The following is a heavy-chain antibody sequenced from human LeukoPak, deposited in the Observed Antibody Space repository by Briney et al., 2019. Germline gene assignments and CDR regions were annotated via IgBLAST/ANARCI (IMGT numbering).Heavy chain of an antibody. CDR1: GFTFSSYA. Sequence: GGSLRLSCAASGFTFSSYAMSWVRQAPGKGLEWVSAISGSGGSTYYADSVKGRFTISRDNSKNTLYLQMNSLRAEDTAVYYCAKSQQTGYSSGWYYFDYWGQGTLVTVSS. D-gene: IGHD6-19*01. J-gene: IGHJ4*02. V-gene: IGHV3-23*01. CDR2: ISGSGGST. CDR3: AKSQQTGYSSGWYYFDY.